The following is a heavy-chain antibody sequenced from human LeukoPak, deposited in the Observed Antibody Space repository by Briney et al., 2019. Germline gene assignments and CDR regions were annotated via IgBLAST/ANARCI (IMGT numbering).Heavy chain of an antibody. V-gene: IGHV3-20*04. CDR3: ARDGGYSYGYVYYYYYMDV. D-gene: IGHD5-18*01. Sequence: GGSLRLSCATSGFSSDDYGMSWVRHAPGKGLEWVSGVNWNGGRTGYADSVKGRFTISRDNSKNTLYLQMGSLRAEDMAVYYCARDGGYSYGYVYYYYYMDVWGKGTTVTVSS. CDR2: VNWNGGRT. J-gene: IGHJ6*03. CDR1: GFSSDDYG.